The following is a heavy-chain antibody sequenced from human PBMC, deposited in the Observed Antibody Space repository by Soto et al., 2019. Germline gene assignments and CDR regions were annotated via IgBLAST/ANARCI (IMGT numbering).Heavy chain of an antibody. V-gene: IGHV3-33*06. D-gene: IGHD2-21*01. J-gene: IGHJ4*02. CDR2: IWYDGSNK. CDR3: AKGSTDWDY. CDR1: GFTFSSCG. Sequence: PGGSLRLSCAASGFTFSSCGMHWVRQAPGKGLEWVALIWYDGSNKYYADSVKGRFTISRDNSKNTLYLQMNSLRAEDTAVYYCAKGSTDWDYWGQGTLVTVSS.